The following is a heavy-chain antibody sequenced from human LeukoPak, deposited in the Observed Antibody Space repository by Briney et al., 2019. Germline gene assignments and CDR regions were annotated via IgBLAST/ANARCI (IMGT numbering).Heavy chain of an antibody. D-gene: IGHD3-22*01. Sequence: GASVKVSCKASGGTFSSYAISWVRQAPGQGLEWMGGIIPISGTANYAQKFQGRVTMTRDMSTSTVYMELSSLRSEDTAVYYCARDGNYDSSGPPPPDPLWSLDYWGQGTLVTVSS. J-gene: IGHJ4*02. CDR2: IIPISGTA. CDR1: GGTFSSYA. CDR3: ARDGNYDSSGPPPPDPLWSLDY. V-gene: IGHV1-69*05.